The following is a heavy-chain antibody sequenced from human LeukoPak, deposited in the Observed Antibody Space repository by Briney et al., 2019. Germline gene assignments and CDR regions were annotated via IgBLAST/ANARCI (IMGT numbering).Heavy chain of an antibody. Sequence: GASVKVSCKASGGTFSSYAISWVRQAPGQGLEWMGRIIPILGIANYAQKFQGRVTITADKSTSTAYMELSSLRSEDTAVYYCARDAPVGSLFYYYYGMDVWGQGTTVTVSS. CDR3: ARDAPVGSLFYYYYGMDV. V-gene: IGHV1-69*04. CDR1: GGTFSSYA. D-gene: IGHD2-21*01. CDR2: IIPILGIA. J-gene: IGHJ6*02.